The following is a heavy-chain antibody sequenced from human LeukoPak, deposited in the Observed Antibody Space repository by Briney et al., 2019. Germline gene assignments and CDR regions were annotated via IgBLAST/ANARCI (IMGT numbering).Heavy chain of an antibody. CDR1: AYTFSNHL. J-gene: IGHJ4*02. Sequence: GASVKVSCKASAYTFSNHLLHWVRQAPGQGLEWVGRIAPSVDTTNYAQKFRDRVTMTRDTSTSTVYMELRSLRSEDTAVYHCVREESGGYFDYWGQGTLVTVSS. CDR3: VREESGGYFDY. CDR2: IAPSVDTT. D-gene: IGHD2-8*02. V-gene: IGHV1-46*01.